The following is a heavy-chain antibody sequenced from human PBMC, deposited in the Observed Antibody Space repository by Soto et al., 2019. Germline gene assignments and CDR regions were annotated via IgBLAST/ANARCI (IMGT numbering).Heavy chain of an antibody. CDR2: IYYSGTT. CDR3: ARVPGGGSPGLITPCYNFGMDV. Sequence: SETLSLTCTVSGASISSGGYYWTWIRQHPGKGLEWIGYIYYSGTTYYNPSLQSRMSISVDTSKNHFSLRLHSLTTADAAVYYCARVPGGGSPGLITPCYNFGMDVWGQGTTVSVAS. V-gene: IGHV4-31*03. CDR1: GASISSGGYY. D-gene: IGHD1-20*01. J-gene: IGHJ6*01.